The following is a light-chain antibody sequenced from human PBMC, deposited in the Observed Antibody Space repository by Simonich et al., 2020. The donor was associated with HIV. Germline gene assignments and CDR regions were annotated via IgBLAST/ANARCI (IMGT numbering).Light chain of an antibody. CDR3: QQRSNWLT. J-gene: IGKJ4*01. V-gene: IGKV3-11*01. Sequence: EIVLTQSPATLSLSPGERVTLSCRASQSVSSYLAWYQQKPGQAHRLLIYDASNRAPGIPARFSGSGSGTDFTLTISSLEPEDFAVYYCQQRSNWLTFGGGTKVEIK. CDR1: QSVSSY. CDR2: DAS.